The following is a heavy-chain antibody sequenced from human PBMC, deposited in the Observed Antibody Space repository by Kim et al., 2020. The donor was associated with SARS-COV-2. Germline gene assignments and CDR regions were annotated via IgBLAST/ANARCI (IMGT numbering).Heavy chain of an antibody. J-gene: IGHJ4*02. Sequence: GDTYYAPRFHGRVTLTRDTSITTAYMELDGLTSDDTAIYYCIRENWYYDYWGQGTLVTVSS. CDR2: GDT. V-gene: IGHV1-2*02. CDR3: IRENWYYDY.